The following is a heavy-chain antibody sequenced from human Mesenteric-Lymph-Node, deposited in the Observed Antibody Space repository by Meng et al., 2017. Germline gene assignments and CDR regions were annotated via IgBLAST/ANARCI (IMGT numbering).Heavy chain of an antibody. CDR2: ISYDGSDK. J-gene: IGHJ4*02. CDR1: GFTFSSYA. Sequence: GGSLRLSCAASGFTFSSYAMHWVRQAPGKGLEWVAVISYDGSDKYYADSVKGRFTISRDNSKNTLYLQMNSLRSDDTAVYYCARRADSGINDYWGQGTLVTVSS. CDR3: ARRADSGINDY. V-gene: IGHV3-30*01. D-gene: IGHD3-10*01.